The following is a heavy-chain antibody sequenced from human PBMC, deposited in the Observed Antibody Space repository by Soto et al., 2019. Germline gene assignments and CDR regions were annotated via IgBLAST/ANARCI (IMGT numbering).Heavy chain of an antibody. Sequence: QVQLVQSGAEVKKPGSSVNVSCKASGGTFSSYTISWVRQAPGQGLEWMGRIIPILGIANYAQKFQGRVTITADKSTSTAYMELSSLRSEDTAVYYCARGLKGSVGFYFDYWGQGTLVTVSS. CDR2: IIPILGIA. CDR3: ARGLKGSVGFYFDY. D-gene: IGHD3-10*01. J-gene: IGHJ4*02. V-gene: IGHV1-69*02. CDR1: GGTFSSYT.